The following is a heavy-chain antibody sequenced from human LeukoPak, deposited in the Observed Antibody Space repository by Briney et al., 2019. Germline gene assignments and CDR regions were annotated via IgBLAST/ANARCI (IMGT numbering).Heavy chain of an antibody. Sequence: SETLSLTCTVSGGSISGYYWSWIRQPAGKGLDWIGRIYTSGSTNYNPSLKSRVTMSVDTSKNQFSLKLSSVTAADTAVYYCARVPGYSSSSPFDYWGQGTLVTVSS. CDR3: ARVPGYSSSSPFDY. V-gene: IGHV4-4*07. J-gene: IGHJ4*02. CDR1: GGSISGYY. CDR2: IYTSGST. D-gene: IGHD6-13*01.